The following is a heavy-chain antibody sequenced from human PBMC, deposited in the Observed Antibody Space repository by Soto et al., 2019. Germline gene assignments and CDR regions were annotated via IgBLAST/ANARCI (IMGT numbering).Heavy chain of an antibody. CDR2: INAGNGNT. CDR1: GYTFTSYA. D-gene: IGHD3-3*01. CDR3: ARGGGYYDFWSGYYKTHYYYYYMDV. Sequence: ASVKVSCKASGYTFTSYAMHWVRQAPGQRREWMGWINAGNGNTKYSQKFQGRVTMTTDTSASTAYMELRSLRSDDTAVYYCARGGGYYDFWSGYYKTHYYYYYMDVWGKGTTVTVSS. J-gene: IGHJ6*03. V-gene: IGHV1-3*01.